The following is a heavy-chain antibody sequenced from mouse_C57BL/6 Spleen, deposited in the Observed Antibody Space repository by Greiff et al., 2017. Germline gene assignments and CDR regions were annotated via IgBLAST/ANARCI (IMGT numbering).Heavy chain of an antibody. CDR2: ISSGGSYT. J-gene: IGHJ1*03. CDR1: GFTFSSSG. Sequence: EVKLQESGGDLVKPGGSLKLSCAASGFTFSSSGMSWVRQTPDKRLEWVATISSGGSYTYYPDSVKGRFTISRDNAKNTLYLQMSSLKSEDTAMYYCARHGYFDVWGTGTTVTVSS. CDR3: ARHGYFDV. V-gene: IGHV5-6*01.